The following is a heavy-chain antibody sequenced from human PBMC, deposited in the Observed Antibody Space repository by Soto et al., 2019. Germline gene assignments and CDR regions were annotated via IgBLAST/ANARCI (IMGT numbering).Heavy chain of an antibody. D-gene: IGHD2-2*01. CDR2: INHSGST. V-gene: IGHV4-34*01. CDR1: GGSFSGYY. CDR3: ARGRPPDIVVVPAAPSGGYYYYYYMDV. Sequence: SETLSLTCAGYGGSFSGYYRSWIRQPPGKGLEWIGEINHSGSTNYNPSLKSRVTISVDTSKNQFSLKLSSVTAADTAVYYCARGRPPDIVVVPAAPSGGYYYYYYMDVWGKGTTVTVSS. J-gene: IGHJ6*03.